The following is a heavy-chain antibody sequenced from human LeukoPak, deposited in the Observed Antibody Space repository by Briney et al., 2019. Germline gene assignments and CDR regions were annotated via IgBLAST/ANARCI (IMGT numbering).Heavy chain of an antibody. CDR3: ARDSTTFPY. D-gene: IGHD2/OR15-2a*01. CDR2: ISSSGGTT. V-gene: IGHV3-23*01. CDR1: GFTFSTYA. Sequence: GGSLRLSCAASGFTFSTYAVNWVRQAPGKGLEWVSAISSSGGTTYYADSVKGRFSISRDNSKNTLYLRMNSLRAEDTAVYYCARDSTTFPYWGQGTLVTVSS. J-gene: IGHJ4*02.